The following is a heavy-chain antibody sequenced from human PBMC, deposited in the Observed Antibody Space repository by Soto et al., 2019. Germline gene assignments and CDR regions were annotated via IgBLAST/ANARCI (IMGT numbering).Heavy chain of an antibody. CDR3: ARERYERPYYYCIVV. V-gene: IGHV3-53*01. CDR1: GFTVSSNY. CDR2: IYSGGST. D-gene: IGHD1-1*01. Sequence: GGSLRLSCAASGFTVSSNYMSWVRQAPGKGLEWVSVIYSGGSTYYADSVKGRFTISRDNSKNTLYLQMNSLRAEDTAVYYCARERYERPYYYCIVVWGQGTTVTVSS. J-gene: IGHJ6*02.